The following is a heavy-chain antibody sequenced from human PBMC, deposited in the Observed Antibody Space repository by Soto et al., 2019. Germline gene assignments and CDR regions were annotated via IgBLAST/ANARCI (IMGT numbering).Heavy chain of an antibody. CDR3: AREVGMIALYFDL. J-gene: IGHJ2*01. CDR2: INAGNGNT. D-gene: IGHD3-22*01. Sequence: QVQLVQSGAEVKKPGASVKVSCKASGYTFTSYAMHWVRQAPGQRLEWMGWINAGNGNTKYSQKFQGRVTITRDTSASTAYMERSSLRSEDTAVYYCAREVGMIALYFDLWGRGTLVTVSS. CDR1: GYTFTSYA. V-gene: IGHV1-3*01.